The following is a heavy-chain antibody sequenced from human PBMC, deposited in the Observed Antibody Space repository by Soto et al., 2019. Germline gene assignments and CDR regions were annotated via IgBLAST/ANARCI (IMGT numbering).Heavy chain of an antibody. CDR3: ARDGGYGAGSYLDY. J-gene: IGHJ4*02. V-gene: IGHV1-18*04. Sequence: QVQLVQSGAEVKRPGASVKVSCKASNYMFGSHGITWVRQAPGQGPEWMGWISAFNGNTKYPQNLQGRVTMTTDTSTATAYMELRALRSDDSAMYFCARDGGYGAGSYLDYWGQGTLVTVSS. D-gene: IGHD3-10*01. CDR1: NYMFGSHG. CDR2: ISAFNGNT.